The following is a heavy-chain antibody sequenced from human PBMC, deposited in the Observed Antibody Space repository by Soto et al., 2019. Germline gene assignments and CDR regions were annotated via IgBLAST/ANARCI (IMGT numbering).Heavy chain of an antibody. V-gene: IGHV4-59*08. CDR1: GGSISSYY. Sequence: PSETLSLTCTVSGGSISSYYWSWIRQPPGKGLEWIGYIYYSGSTNYNPSLKSRVTISVDTSKNQFSLKLSSVTAVDTAVYYCARHDYGTMGYWGQGTLVTVSS. CDR2: IYYSGST. CDR3: ARHDYGTMGY. J-gene: IGHJ4*02. D-gene: IGHD4-17*01.